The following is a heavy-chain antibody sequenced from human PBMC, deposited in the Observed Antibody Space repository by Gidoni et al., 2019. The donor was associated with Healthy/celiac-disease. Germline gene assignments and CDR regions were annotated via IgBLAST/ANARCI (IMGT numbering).Heavy chain of an antibody. J-gene: IGHJ6*03. Sequence: EVQLVESGGGLVQPGGSLKLSCAASGFTFSGSAIHWVRQASGKGLEWVGRIRSKANSYATAYAASVKGRFTIFRDESKNTAYLQMNSLKTEDTAVYYCARLVWNDGDYMDVWGKGTTVTVSS. CDR3: ARLVWNDGDYMDV. CDR2: IRSKANSYAT. V-gene: IGHV3-73*01. D-gene: IGHD1-1*01. CDR1: GFTFSGSA.